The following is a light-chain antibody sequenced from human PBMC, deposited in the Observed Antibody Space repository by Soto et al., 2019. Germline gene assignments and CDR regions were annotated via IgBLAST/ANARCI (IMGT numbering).Light chain of an antibody. CDR3: QQYVGWT. V-gene: IGKV3-20*01. Sequence: EIVLTQSPGTLSVSPGERATLSCRASQTISSDYLAWYQQKPGQAPSLLIYGTSSRATGIPDRFSGSGSGTDFTLTISRLGPEDSAIYYCQQYVGWTFGQGTKVEIK. J-gene: IGKJ1*01. CDR2: GTS. CDR1: QTISSDY.